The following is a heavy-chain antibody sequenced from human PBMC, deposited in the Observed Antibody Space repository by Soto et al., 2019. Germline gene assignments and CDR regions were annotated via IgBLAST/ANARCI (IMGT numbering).Heavy chain of an antibody. J-gene: IGHJ6*02. D-gene: IGHD2-2*01. V-gene: IGHV4-39*01. Sequence: LQLQESGPRLVKPSETLSLTCSVSGGSISSGSNSWAWIRQSPGKGLEWIGTIYLSASKHYNPSLEGRVALAEDTHNNKLSPRLSSVTAADTAVYYCGRQPGHCDGTTCFGYYRVDVWGQGTTVIVS. CDR1: GGSISSGSNS. CDR3: GRQPGHCDGTTCFGYYRVDV. CDR2: IYLSASK.